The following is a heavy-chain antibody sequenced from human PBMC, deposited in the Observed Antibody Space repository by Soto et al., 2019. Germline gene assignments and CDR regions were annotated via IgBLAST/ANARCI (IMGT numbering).Heavy chain of an antibody. Sequence: QDPLVQSGAEVKKPGASVTVSCKASGYSFTNYGITWVRQAPGQGLEWMGWISGLNLNTHYAQKLQGRVTMTTDASTSTANMELRSLRSDDTAVYYCGRDRRVAPPVAGNTHYYYSMDVWGKGTRVTVSS. CDR3: GRDRRVAPPVAGNTHYYYSMDV. J-gene: IGHJ6*03. CDR2: ISGLNLNT. D-gene: IGHD6-13*01. V-gene: IGHV1-18*01. CDR1: GYSFTNYG.